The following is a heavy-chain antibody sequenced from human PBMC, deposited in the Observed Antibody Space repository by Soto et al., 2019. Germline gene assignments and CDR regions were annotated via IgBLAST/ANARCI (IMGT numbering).Heavy chain of an antibody. CDR1: GFTFSSYG. J-gene: IGHJ4*02. Sequence: QVQLVESGGGVVQPGRSLRLSCAASGFTFSSYGMHWVRQAPGKGREWVAVISYDGSNKYYADSVKGQFTISRDNSKNTLYLQMNSLRAEDTAVYYCAKAGPYSSSWYKLTASIDYWGQGTLVTVSS. D-gene: IGHD6-13*01. CDR3: AKAGPYSSSWYKLTASIDY. V-gene: IGHV3-30*18. CDR2: ISYDGSNK.